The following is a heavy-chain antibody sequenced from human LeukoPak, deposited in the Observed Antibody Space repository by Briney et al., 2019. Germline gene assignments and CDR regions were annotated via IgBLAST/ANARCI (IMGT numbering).Heavy chain of an antibody. D-gene: IGHD3-3*01. CDR2: IRSSGSII. J-gene: IGHJ3*02. CDR3: VRETGVLRFLEWPSSNAFDI. Sequence: AGGSLRLSCAASGFTFSSYDMNWVRQAPGKGLEWVSYIRSSGSIIYYADFVKGRFTISRDNAKNSLHLQMNSLRAEDTAVYYCVRETGVLRFLEWPSSNAFDIWGQGTLVIVSS. CDR1: GFTFSSYD. V-gene: IGHV3-48*03.